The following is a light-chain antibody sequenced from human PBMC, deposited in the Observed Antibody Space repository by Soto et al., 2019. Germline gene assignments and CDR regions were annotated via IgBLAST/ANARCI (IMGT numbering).Light chain of an antibody. J-gene: IGLJ2*01. CDR2: DVT. Sequence: QSVLTQPRSVSGSPGQSVTISCTGASNNVGGYNYVSWYQHHPGKVPQLIIYDVTKRPSGVPDRFSGSKSGNTASLTISGLQVEDEADYYCCSYAANYTWIFGGGTKVTVL. CDR1: SNNVGGYNY. CDR3: CSYAANYTWI. V-gene: IGLV2-11*01.